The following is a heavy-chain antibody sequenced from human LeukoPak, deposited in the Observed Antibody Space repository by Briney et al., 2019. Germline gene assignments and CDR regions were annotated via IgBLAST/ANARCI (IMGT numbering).Heavy chain of an antibody. Sequence: GGSLRLSCVGTGFTFSAYRMNWVRQAPGKGLEWVSSISSSSSYIYYADSVKGRITISRDNAKNSLYLQMNSLRVEDTAVYYCARDKDVYFDYWGQGTPVTVSS. CDR1: GFTFSAYR. CDR2: ISSSSSYI. CDR3: ARDKDVYFDY. V-gene: IGHV3-21*01. J-gene: IGHJ4*02.